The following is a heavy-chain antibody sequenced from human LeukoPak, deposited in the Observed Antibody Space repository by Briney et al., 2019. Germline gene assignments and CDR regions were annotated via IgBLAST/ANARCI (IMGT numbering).Heavy chain of an antibody. CDR1: GYTFTGYY. Sequence: GASVKVSCKASGYTFTGYYMHWVRQAPGQGLEWMGWINPNSGGTNYAQKFQGRVTMTRDTSISTAYMELSRLRSDDTAVYYCARDEGYQLLVFVYWGQGTLVTVSS. V-gene: IGHV1-2*02. D-gene: IGHD2-2*01. J-gene: IGHJ4*02. CDR3: ARDEGYQLLVFVY. CDR2: INPNSGGT.